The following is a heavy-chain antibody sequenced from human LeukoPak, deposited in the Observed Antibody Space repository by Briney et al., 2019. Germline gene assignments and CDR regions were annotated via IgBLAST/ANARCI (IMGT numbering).Heavy chain of an antibody. CDR2: IKKDGSEN. CDR1: GFTFSNYW. CDR3: ASDRDYYDSSGYFFDY. J-gene: IGHJ4*02. Sequence: GGSLRLSCAASGFTFSNYWMSWVRQAPGKGLEGVANIKKDGSENYYVDSVKGRFTIYRDNAKNSLYLQMNSLRAEDTAVYYCASDRDYYDSSGYFFDYWGQGTLVTVSS. V-gene: IGHV3-7*01. D-gene: IGHD3-22*01.